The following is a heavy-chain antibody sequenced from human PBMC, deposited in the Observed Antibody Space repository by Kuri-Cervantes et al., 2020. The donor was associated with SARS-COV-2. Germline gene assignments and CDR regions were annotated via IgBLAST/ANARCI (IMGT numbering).Heavy chain of an antibody. CDR3: ARDGGPREQQLGV. J-gene: IGHJ6*04. CDR1: GFTFSNAW. V-gene: IGHV3-15*01. D-gene: IGHD6-13*01. Sequence: LSLTCAASGFTFSNAWMSWVRQAPGKGLEWVGRIKSKTDGGTTDYAAPVKGRFTISRDDSKNTLYLQMNSLKTEDTAVYYCARDGGPREQQLGVWGKGTTVTVSS. CDR2: IKSKTDGGTT.